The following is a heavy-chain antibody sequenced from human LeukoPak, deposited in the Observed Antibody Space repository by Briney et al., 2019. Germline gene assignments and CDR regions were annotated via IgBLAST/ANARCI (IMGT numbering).Heavy chain of an antibody. CDR2: ISAYNGNT. V-gene: IGHV1-18*01. D-gene: IGHD6-19*01. Sequence: GASAKVSCKASGYTFTSYGISWVRQAPGQGLEWMGWISAYNGNTNYAQKLQGRATMTTDTSTSTAYMELRSLRSDDTAVYYCAGEGVAVADGAFDIWGQGTMVTVSS. CDR3: AGEGVAVADGAFDI. J-gene: IGHJ3*02. CDR1: GYTFTSYG.